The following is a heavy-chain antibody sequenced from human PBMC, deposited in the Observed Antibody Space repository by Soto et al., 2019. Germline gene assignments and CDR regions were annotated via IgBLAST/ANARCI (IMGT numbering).Heavy chain of an antibody. CDR2: IIPIIGII. D-gene: IGHD3-16*01. V-gene: IGHV1-69*02. CDR3: AGNTASPYTDSHASSYP. J-gene: IGHJ5*02. CDR1: GGTFSTYT. Sequence: QVQLVQSGAEVKKPGSSVKVSCKASGGTFSTYTITWVRQAPGQGLEWMGRIIPIIGIINYAQKFQGRVTITADTLTSKAYMELTRLSYDDTAVYYCAGNTASPYTDSHASSYPWGQGTLVTVSS.